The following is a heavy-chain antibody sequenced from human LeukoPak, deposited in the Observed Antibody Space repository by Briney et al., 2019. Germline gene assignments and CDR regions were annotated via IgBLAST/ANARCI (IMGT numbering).Heavy chain of an antibody. CDR1: GGSISSYY. D-gene: IGHD1-1*01. CDR3: ARGYGMNWFDP. J-gene: IGHJ5*02. CDR2: IYYSGST. V-gene: IGHV4-59*08. Sequence: SGTLSLTCTVSGGSISSYYWSWIRQPPGKGLEWIGYIYYSGSTNYNPSLKSRVTISVDTSRNQFSLKLSSVTAADTAVYYCARGYGMNWFDPWGQGTLVTVSS.